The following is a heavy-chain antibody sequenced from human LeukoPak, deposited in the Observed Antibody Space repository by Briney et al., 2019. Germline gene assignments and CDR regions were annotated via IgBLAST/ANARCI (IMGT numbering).Heavy chain of an antibody. CDR2: IYYSGST. V-gene: IGHV4-59*01. D-gene: IGHD3-16*01. Sequence: SETLSLTCTVSGGSISSYYWSWIRQPPGKGLEWIGYIYYSGSTNYNPSLKSRVTISVDTSKNQFSLKLSSVTAADTAVYYCARCLGYSCFDYWGQGTLVTVSS. CDR3: ARCLGYSCFDY. CDR1: GGSISSYY. J-gene: IGHJ4*02.